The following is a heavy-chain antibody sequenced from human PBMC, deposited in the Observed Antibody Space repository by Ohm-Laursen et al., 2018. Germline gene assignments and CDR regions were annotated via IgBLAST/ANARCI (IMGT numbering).Heavy chain of an antibody. CDR2: ISSGSVTI. J-gene: IGHJ4*02. CDR3: ARDSSGSGGDSDY. D-gene: IGHD3-10*01. V-gene: IGHV3-48*03. Sequence: SLRLSCTASGFTFNTYEMNWVRQAPGKGLEWISYISSGSVTIHYADSVRGRFTISRDNAKDSLFLQMNSLRAEDTAVYYCARDSSGSGGDSDYWGQGTLVTVSS. CDR1: GFTFNTYE.